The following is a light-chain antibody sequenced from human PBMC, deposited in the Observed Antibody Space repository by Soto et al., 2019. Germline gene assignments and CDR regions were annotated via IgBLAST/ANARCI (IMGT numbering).Light chain of an antibody. CDR3: QQYKRYWS. J-gene: IGKJ1*01. Sequence: DIQMTQSPSTLSASVGDRVTITCRASQSISEWLAWYQQKPGKAPKLMVYDASILESGVPSRFSGSGAGTEFTLTISTLQPDDFVAYYCQQYKRYWSFGQGTKVEIK. CDR1: QSISEW. V-gene: IGKV1-5*01. CDR2: DAS.